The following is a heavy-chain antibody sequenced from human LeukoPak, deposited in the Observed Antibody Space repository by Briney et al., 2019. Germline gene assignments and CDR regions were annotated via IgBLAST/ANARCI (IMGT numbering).Heavy chain of an antibody. Sequence: GESLKISCKGSGYSFTSYWIGWVRQMTGKGLEWMGIIYPGDSDTRYSPSFQGQVTISADKSISTAYLQWSSLKASDTAMYYCARSLDSLMVRGGWREFDPWGQGTLVTVSS. V-gene: IGHV5-51*01. J-gene: IGHJ5*02. D-gene: IGHD3-10*01. CDR1: GYSFTSYW. CDR2: IYPGDSDT. CDR3: ARSLDSLMVRGGWREFDP.